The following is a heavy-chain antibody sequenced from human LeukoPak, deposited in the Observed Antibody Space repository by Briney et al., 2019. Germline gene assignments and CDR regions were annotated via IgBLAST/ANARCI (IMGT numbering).Heavy chain of an antibody. Sequence: PGGSLRLSCAASGFTFGPYTMNWVRQAPGKGLEWVSYISSSSDTIYYADSVKGRFTISRDNAKNSLYVQMNSLRPEDTAVYYCARGRGASGSYLPEFDPWGQGTLVTVSS. CDR3: ARGRGASGSYLPEFDP. D-gene: IGHD3-10*01. V-gene: IGHV3-48*04. CDR1: GFTFGPYT. J-gene: IGHJ5*02. CDR2: ISSSSDTI.